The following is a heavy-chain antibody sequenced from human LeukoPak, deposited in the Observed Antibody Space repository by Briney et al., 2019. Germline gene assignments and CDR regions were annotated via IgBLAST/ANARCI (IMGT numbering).Heavy chain of an antibody. J-gene: IGHJ5*02. CDR2: IYYSGST. CDR3: ARERVTALNWFDP. V-gene: IGHV4-59*01. Sequence: SETLSLTCTVSGGSISSYYWSWIRQPPGKGLEWIGYIYYSGSTNYNPSLKSRVTISVDTSKNQFSLKLSSVTAADTAVYCCARERVTALNWFDPWGQGTLVTVSS. D-gene: IGHD2-21*02. CDR1: GGSISSYY.